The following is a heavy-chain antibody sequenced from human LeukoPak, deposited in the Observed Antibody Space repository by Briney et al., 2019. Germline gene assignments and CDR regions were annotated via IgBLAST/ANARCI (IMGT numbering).Heavy chain of an antibody. D-gene: IGHD5-18*01. V-gene: IGHV3-48*02. Sequence: GGSLRLSCAASGFNFSTYSMNWVRQASGKGLEWVSYISVRGGDIYYADSVKGRFTVSRDNAKNSLYLQMHTLRDEDTAVYYCARDKGRGYSYGWGYWGQGTLVTVSS. CDR1: GFNFSTYS. CDR2: ISVRGGDI. J-gene: IGHJ4*02. CDR3: ARDKGRGYSYGWGY.